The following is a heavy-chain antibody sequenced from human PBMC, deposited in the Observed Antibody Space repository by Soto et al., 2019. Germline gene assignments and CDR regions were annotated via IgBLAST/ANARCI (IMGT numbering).Heavy chain of an antibody. CDR3: ARAPRGNYGYPSYFDY. J-gene: IGHJ4*02. CDR2: IYYSGST. D-gene: IGHD3-10*01. Sequence: SETLSLTCTVSGGSISSYYWSWIRQPPGKGLEWIGYIYYSGSTNYNPSLKSRVTISVDTSKNQFSLKLSSVTAADTFVYFCARAPRGNYGYPSYFDYWGQGTLVTVSS. CDR1: GGSISSYY. V-gene: IGHV4-59*01.